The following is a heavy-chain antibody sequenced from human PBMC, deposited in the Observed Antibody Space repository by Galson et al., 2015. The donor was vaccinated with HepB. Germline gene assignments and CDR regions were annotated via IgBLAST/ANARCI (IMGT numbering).Heavy chain of an antibody. CDR3: GNLKY. CDR2: ISWSSASI. J-gene: IGHJ4*02. Sequence: FLRHSCAAPAFSDHDYAMHWVRQAPGKGLEWVSTISWSSASIGYADSVKGRFTISRDNAKNSLYLQMNSLRVEDTAFYYCGNLKYWGQGTLVTVSS. D-gene: IGHD1-20*01. CDR1: AFSDHDYA. V-gene: IGHV3-9*01.